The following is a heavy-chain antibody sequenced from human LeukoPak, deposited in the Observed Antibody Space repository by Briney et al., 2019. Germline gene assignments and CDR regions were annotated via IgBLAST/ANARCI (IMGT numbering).Heavy chain of an antibody. Sequence: GGSLRLSCAASGFTFSSYGMHWVRQAPGKGLEWVAVISYDGSNKYYADSVKGRFTISRDNSKNTLYLQMNSLRAEDTAVYYCVTGITMVRGVYYWGQGTLVTVSS. CDR3: VTGITMVRGVYY. CDR1: GFTFSSYG. V-gene: IGHV3-30*03. D-gene: IGHD3-10*01. J-gene: IGHJ4*02. CDR2: ISYDGSNK.